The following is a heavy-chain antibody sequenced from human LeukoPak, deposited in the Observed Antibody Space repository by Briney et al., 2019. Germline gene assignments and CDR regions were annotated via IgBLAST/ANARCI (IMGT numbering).Heavy chain of an antibody. J-gene: IGHJ4*02. CDR2: IYPGDSDT. CDR3: ARSGVSMVRGAYDY. D-gene: IGHD3-10*01. CDR1: GYSFTSYW. V-gene: IGHV5-51*01. Sequence: GESPKISCKGSGYSFTSYWIGWVRQMPGKGPEWMGIIYPGDSDTEYSPSFQGQVTISVDKSISTAFLQWNSLKASDNAMYYCARSGVSMVRGAYDYWGQGTLVTVSS.